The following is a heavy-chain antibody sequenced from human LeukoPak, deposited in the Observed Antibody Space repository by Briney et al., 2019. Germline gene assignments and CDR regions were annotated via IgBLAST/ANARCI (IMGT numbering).Heavy chain of an antibody. V-gene: IGHV1-18*01. CDR2: ISAYNGNT. J-gene: IGHJ4*02. CDR3: ARGLERGSGPV. D-gene: IGHD1-1*01. Sequence: ASVKVSCKASGYTFTSYGISWVRQAPGQGLEWMGWISAYNGNTNYAQKFQGRVTITADKSTSTAYMELSSLRSEDTAVYYCARGLERGSGPVWGQGTLVTVSS. CDR1: GYTFTSYG.